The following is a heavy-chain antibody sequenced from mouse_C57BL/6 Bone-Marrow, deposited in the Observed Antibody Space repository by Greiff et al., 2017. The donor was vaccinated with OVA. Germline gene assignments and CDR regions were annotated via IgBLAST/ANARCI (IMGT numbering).Heavy chain of an antibody. Sequence: VQLQQSGAELAKPGASVKLSCKASGYTFTSYWMHWVKQRPGQGLEWIGYINPSSGYTKYNQKFKDKATLTAEKSSSTAYMQLSSLTYEDSAVYYCARDYCGSNQFAYGGQGTLVTVSA. CDR3: ARDYCGSNQFAY. D-gene: IGHD1-1*01. CDR2: INPSSGYT. J-gene: IGHJ3*01. V-gene: IGHV1-7*01. CDR1: GYTFTSYW.